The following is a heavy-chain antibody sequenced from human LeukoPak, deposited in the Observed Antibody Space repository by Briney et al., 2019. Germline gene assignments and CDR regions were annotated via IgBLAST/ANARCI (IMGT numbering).Heavy chain of an antibody. CDR3: ARDRVYDSSGYYYGHYYYGMDV. V-gene: IGHV1-2*02. CDR1: GHTFTGYY. D-gene: IGHD3-22*01. CDR2: INPNSGGT. Sequence: ASVKVSCKASGHTFTGYYMHWVRQAPGQGLEWMGWINPNSGGTNYAQKFQGRVTMTRDTSISTAYMELSRLRSDDTAVYYCARDRVYDSSGYYYGHYYYGMDVWGQGTTVTVSS. J-gene: IGHJ6*02.